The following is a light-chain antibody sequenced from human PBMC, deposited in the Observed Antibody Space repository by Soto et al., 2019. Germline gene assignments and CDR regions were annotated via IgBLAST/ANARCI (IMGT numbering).Light chain of an antibody. Sequence: QSVLTQPPSASGTPGQRVTISCSGSSSNIGRNTVNWYQQLPGTAPKLLIYTNNQRPSGVPDRFSGSKSGTSASLAISGLQSEDEADYYCAAWDDSLNGLYVFGTGIKVTVL. CDR3: AAWDDSLNGLYV. CDR2: TNN. J-gene: IGLJ1*01. CDR1: SSNIGRNT. V-gene: IGLV1-44*01.